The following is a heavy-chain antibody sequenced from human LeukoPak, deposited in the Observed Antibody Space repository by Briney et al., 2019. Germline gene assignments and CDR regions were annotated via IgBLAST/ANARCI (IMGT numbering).Heavy chain of an antibody. CDR1: GGSISSYY. J-gene: IGHJ4*02. D-gene: IGHD2-15*01. CDR2: IYYSGST. V-gene: IGHV4-59*01. Sequence: NPSETLSLTCTVSGGSISSYYWSWIRQPPGKGLEWIGYIYYSGSTNHNPSLQSRVTISVDASKNQFSLKLSSVTAADTAVYYCARVGYCSGGSCYFTWDYWGQGTLVTVSS. CDR3: ARVGYCSGGSCYFTWDY.